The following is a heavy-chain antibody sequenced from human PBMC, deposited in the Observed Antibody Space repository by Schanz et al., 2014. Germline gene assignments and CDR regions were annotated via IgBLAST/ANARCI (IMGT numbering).Heavy chain of an antibody. CDR1: GYTFTGYY. V-gene: IGHV1-2*02. J-gene: IGHJ5*02. CDR3: ARELCSSTTCYVRYDP. Sequence: QVQLVQSGAEVKKPGASVKVSCKASGYTFTGYYIHWVRQAPGQGLEWMGWINPNSGDTEYGQQFEGRVTLTRDTSISTAYMELSSLTSDDTAVYYCARELCSSTTCYVRYDPWGQGTLVTVSS. CDR2: INPNSGDT. D-gene: IGHD2-2*01.